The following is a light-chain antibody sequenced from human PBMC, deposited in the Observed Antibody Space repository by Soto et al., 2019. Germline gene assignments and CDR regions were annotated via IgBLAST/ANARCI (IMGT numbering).Light chain of an antibody. J-gene: IGKJ4*01. V-gene: IGKV3-15*01. CDR1: QSVSIN. Sequence: EIVMTQSPATLSVSPGERATLSCRASQSVSINVAWYQQKPGQSPRLLIYAASTRAPGVPARFSGSGSGTEFTLTISGLQSDDFALFFCQHYYKWPLSFGGGTKVDI. CDR3: QHYYKWPLS. CDR2: AAS.